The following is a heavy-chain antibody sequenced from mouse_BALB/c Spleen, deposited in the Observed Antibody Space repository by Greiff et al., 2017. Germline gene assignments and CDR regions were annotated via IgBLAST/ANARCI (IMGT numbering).Heavy chain of an antibody. CDR2: INPSSGYT. J-gene: IGHJ4*01. CDR1: GYTFTSYT. Sequence: QVQLQQSGAELARPGASVKMSCKASGYTFTSYTMHWVKQRPGQGLEWIGYINPSSGYTNYNQKFKDKATLTADKSSSTAYMQLSSLTSEDSAVYYCARDGSYPLYYAMDDWGQGTSVTVSA. CDR3: ARDGSYPLYYAMDD. V-gene: IGHV1-4*01. D-gene: IGHD1-1*02.